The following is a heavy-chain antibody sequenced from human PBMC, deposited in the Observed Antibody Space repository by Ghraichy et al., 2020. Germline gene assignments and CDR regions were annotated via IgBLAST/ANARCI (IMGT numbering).Heavy chain of an antibody. J-gene: IGHJ5*02. Sequence: SETLSLTCVVSGGSISSNHWWSWVRQSPGKGLEWIGEIYHSGKSNYNPSLKSRVTISVDKSKNQFSLNLSSVTAADTSVYYCARYSESDSSIGFDPWGQGTLVTVSS. CDR1: GGSISSNHW. CDR3: ARYSESDSSIGFDP. V-gene: IGHV4-4*02. D-gene: IGHD1-26*01. CDR2: IYHSGKS.